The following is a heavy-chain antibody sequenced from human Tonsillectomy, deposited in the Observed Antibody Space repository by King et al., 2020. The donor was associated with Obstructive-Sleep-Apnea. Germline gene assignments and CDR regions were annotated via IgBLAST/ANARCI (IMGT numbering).Heavy chain of an antibody. CDR1: GESFSGYY. J-gene: IGHJ6*02. V-gene: IGHV4-34*01. Sequence: VQLQQWGAGLLKPSETLSLTCAVYGESFSGYYWSWIRQPPEKGLEWIGESNHSGRTNYNPSLNSRVTIAVDTSKNQFSLKLSSVTAADTAVYYCARLVGGVDVWGQGTTVTVSS. D-gene: IGHD2-15*01. CDR3: ARLVGGVDV. CDR2: SNHSGRT.